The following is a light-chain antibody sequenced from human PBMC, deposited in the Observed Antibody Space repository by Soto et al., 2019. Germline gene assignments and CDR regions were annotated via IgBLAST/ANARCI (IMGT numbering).Light chain of an antibody. CDR1: GSDVGGYNY. J-gene: IGLJ1*01. CDR2: DVS. V-gene: IGLV2-14*01. CDR3: NSYTSSSTYV. Sequence: QSALTQPASVSGSPGQSIAISCTGTGSDVGGYNYVSWYQQHPGKAPKLMLYDVSNRPSGVSSRFSGSKSGNTASLTISGLQAEDEADYYCNSYTSSSTYVFGTGTKLTVL.